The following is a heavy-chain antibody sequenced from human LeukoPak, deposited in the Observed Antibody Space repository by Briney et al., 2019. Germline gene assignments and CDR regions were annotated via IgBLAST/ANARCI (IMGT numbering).Heavy chain of an antibody. CDR2: INPNGGGT. V-gene: IGHV1-2*02. CDR1: GHTFTDNY. D-gene: IGHD1-26*01. CDR3: ARGSPVGATTGLHS. J-gene: IGHJ4*02. Sequence: AASVKVSCKTSGHTFTDNYMHWVRQAPGQGLEWMGWINPNGGGTNYAQKFQDRVTMTRDTSISTAYMELSSLRSDDTAVYSCARGSPVGATTGLHSWGQGTLVTVSS.